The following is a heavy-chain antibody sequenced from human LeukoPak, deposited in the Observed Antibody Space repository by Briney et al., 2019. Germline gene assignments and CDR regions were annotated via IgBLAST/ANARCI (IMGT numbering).Heavy chain of an antibody. Sequence: GASVKVSCKASGGTFRTYVISWVRQAPGQGLELMGGIVPVMNTEKYAQNSQGRVTITADESTSTFYMELSSLGSEDTAVYYCARGVGWDLFGPFDFWGQGTLITVSS. J-gene: IGHJ4*02. CDR1: GGTFRTYV. V-gene: IGHV1-69*01. CDR3: ARGVGWDLFGPFDF. CDR2: IVPVMNTE. D-gene: IGHD1-26*01.